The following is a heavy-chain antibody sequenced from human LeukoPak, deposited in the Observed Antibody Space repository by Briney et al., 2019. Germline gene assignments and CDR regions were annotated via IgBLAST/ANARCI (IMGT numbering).Heavy chain of an antibody. CDR3: ARDKLGRGVITATIDY. D-gene: IGHD3-10*01. CDR1: GFTFSSYG. J-gene: IGHJ4*02. Sequence: PGRSLRLSCAASGFTFSSYGMHWVRQAPGKGLEWVAVIWYDGSSKYYADSVKGRFTISRDNSKNTLYLQMNSLRAEDTAVYYCARDKLGRGVITATIDYWGQGTLVTVSS. CDR2: IWYDGSSK. V-gene: IGHV3-33*01.